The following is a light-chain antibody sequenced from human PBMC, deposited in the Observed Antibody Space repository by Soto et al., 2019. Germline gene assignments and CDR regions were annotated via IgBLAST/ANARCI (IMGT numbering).Light chain of an antibody. V-gene: IGKV1-5*01. J-gene: IGKJ5*01. CDR1: QSLNNW. CDR3: QQYHRASIT. CDR2: DAS. Sequence: IQMNQSPATLSASVGDRVTITCRASQSLNNWLAWYQQRPGKAPKLLIYDASTLERGVPSRFSGTGSGTEFTLTISSLQPDDFATYYCQQYHRASITFGQGTRLEIK.